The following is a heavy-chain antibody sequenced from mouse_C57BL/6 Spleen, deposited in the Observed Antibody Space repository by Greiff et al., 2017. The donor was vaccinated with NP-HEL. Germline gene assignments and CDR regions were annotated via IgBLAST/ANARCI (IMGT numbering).Heavy chain of an antibody. V-gene: IGHV14-4*01. CDR3: THSSGYTWFAY. D-gene: IGHD3-2*02. Sequence: VQLQQSGAELVRPGASVKLSCTASGFNIKDDYMHWVKQRPEQGLEWIGWIDPENGDTEYVSKFQGKATITADTSSNTAYLQLSSLTSEDTAVYYGTHSSGYTWFAYWAQGTLATVSA. J-gene: IGHJ3*01. CDR1: GFNIKDDY. CDR2: IDPENGDT.